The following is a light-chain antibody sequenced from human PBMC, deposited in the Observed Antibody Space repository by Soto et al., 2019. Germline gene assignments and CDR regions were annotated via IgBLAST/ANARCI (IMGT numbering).Light chain of an antibody. CDR1: QDISNY. J-gene: IGKJ4*01. CDR3: QQSYSTPLT. Sequence: DIQMTQSPSSLSVSVGDRVTITCQASQDISNYLNWYQQKPGKAPKLLIYAASSLQSGVPSRFSGSGSGSDFTLTIRSLQPEDFATYYCQQSYSTPLTFGGGTKVDIK. CDR2: AAS. V-gene: IGKV1-39*01.